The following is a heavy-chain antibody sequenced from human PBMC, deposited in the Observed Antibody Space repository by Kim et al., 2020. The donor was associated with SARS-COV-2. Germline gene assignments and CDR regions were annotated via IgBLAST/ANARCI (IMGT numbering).Heavy chain of an antibody. J-gene: IGHJ6*02. Sequence: GGSLRLSCAASGFTFSSYWMHWVRQAPGKGLVWVSRINSDGSSTSYADSVKGRFTISRDNAKNTLYLQMNSLRAEDTAVYYCARNQVLLWFGELTEGYYGMDVWGQGTTVTVSS. CDR3: ARNQVLLWFGELTEGYYGMDV. D-gene: IGHD3-10*01. CDR2: INSDGSST. V-gene: IGHV3-74*01. CDR1: GFTFSSYW.